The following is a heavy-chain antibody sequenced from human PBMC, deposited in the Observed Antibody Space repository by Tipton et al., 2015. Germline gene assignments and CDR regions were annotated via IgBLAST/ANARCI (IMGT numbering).Heavy chain of an antibody. CDR3: ARHGVYYDILSGYYDF. CDR2: SYPGDSDT. J-gene: IGHJ4*02. D-gene: IGHD3-9*01. CDR1: GYIFTRNW. V-gene: IGHV5-51*01. Sequence: VQLVQSGAEVKKPGESLNISCKGSGYIFTRNWIAWVRQKPGKGLEWMGVSYPGDSDTRYSPSLQGGVTISADKSMKTAYLELSSLKASDTAMYYCARHGVYYDILSGYYDFWGQGTLVTVSS.